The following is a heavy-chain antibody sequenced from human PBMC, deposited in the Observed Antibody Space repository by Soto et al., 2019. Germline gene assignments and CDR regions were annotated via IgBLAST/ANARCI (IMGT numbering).Heavy chain of an antibody. Sequence: PSETLSLTCTVSGTSSSTFYWTWIRQPAGRGLEWVGRIHSSGTTYYNPSLKSRVTMSVDTPKNQFSLKLSSVTAADTAIYYCARDSRFDVLNGGYYYYALEVWGQGTRVTVSS. D-gene: IGHD2-8*01. CDR2: IHSSGTT. V-gene: IGHV4-4*07. J-gene: IGHJ6*02. CDR1: GTSSSTFY. CDR3: ARDSRFDVLNGGYYYYALEV.